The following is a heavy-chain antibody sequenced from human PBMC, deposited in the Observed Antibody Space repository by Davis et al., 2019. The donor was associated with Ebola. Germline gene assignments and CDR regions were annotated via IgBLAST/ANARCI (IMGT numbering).Heavy chain of an antibody. CDR2: IYHGGST. Sequence: MPGGSLRLSCTVSGGSISSSSYYWGWIRQPPGKGLEWIGSIYHGGSTYYNPSLKSRVTMSVDMSKNQFSLKLSSVTAADTAVYYCARDGGTIVLVPAAIPNYYYYYAMDVWGHGTTVTVSS. V-gene: IGHV4-39*07. CDR3: ARDGGTIVLVPAAIPNYYYYYAMDV. CDR1: GGSISSSSYY. J-gene: IGHJ6*02. D-gene: IGHD2-2*01.